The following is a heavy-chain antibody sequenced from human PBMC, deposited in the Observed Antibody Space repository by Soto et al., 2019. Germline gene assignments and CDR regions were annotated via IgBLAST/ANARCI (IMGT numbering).Heavy chain of an antibody. CDR2: INAGNGNT. J-gene: IGHJ4*02. Sequence: ASVKVSCKASGYTFTSYAMHWVRQAPGQRLEWMGWINAGNGNTKYSQKFQGRVTITRDTSASTAYMELSSLRSEDTAVYYCARAPLDYYDSSGYYYSSWGQGTLVTVSS. V-gene: IGHV1-3*01. CDR1: GYTFTSYA. D-gene: IGHD3-22*01. CDR3: ARAPLDYYDSSGYYYSS.